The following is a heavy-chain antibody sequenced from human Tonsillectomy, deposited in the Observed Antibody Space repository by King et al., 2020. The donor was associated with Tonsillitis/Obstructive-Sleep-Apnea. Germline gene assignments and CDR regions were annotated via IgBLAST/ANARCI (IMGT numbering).Heavy chain of an antibody. CDR3: ARDWVGYCSGGSCYSDAFDI. J-gene: IGHJ3*02. Sequence: VQLVQSGGGVVQPGRSLRLSCAASGFTFSSYGMHWVRQAPGKGLEWVAVIWYDGSNQYYADSVKGRFTISRDNSKNTLYLQMNSLRAEDTAVYYCARDWVGYCSGGSCYSDAFDIWGQGTMVPSLQ. D-gene: IGHD2-15*01. CDR2: IWYDGSNQ. CDR1: GFTFSSYG. V-gene: IGHV3-33*01.